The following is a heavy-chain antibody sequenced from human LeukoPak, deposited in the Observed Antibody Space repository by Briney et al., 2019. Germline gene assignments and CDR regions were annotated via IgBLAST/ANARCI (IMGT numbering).Heavy chain of an antibody. D-gene: IGHD6-13*01. CDR2: IIPIFGTA. Sequence: RASVKVSCTASGGTLSSYAISWVRQAPGHGLEWMGGIIPIFGTANYTQTFQGRVTITADKSTSTAYMALSSLRSEETSVYDCARGGYSCTCGENWFDPWGQGTLVTVSS. V-gene: IGHV1-69*06. CDR3: ARGGYSCTCGENWFDP. J-gene: IGHJ5*02. CDR1: GGTLSSYA.